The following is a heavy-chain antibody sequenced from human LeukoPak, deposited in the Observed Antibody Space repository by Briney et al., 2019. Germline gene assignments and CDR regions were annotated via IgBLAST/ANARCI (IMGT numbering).Heavy chain of an antibody. CDR1: GFTFSSYG. V-gene: IGHV3-30*18. CDR3: AKDSHPLGVAAPSQLDY. J-gene: IGHJ4*02. D-gene: IGHD2-15*01. CDR2: ISYDGNNK. Sequence: PGRSLRLSCAASGFTFSSYGMHWVRQAPGKGLEWVAVISYDGNNKYYADSVKGRFTISRDNSKNTLYLQMDSLRAEDTAVYHCAKDSHPLGVAAPSQLDYWGQGTLVTVSS.